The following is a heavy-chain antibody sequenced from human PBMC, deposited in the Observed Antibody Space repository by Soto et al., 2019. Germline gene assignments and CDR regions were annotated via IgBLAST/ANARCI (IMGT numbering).Heavy chain of an antibody. Sequence: SETLSLTCAVYGGSFSVYYWSWIRQPPGKGLEWIGEINHSGSTNYNPSLKSRVTISVDTSKNQFSLKLSSVTAADTAVYYCARRTTDRFDPWGQGTLVTVSS. J-gene: IGHJ5*02. CDR3: ARRTTDRFDP. D-gene: IGHD1-7*01. CDR2: INHSGST. V-gene: IGHV4-34*01. CDR1: GGSFSVYY.